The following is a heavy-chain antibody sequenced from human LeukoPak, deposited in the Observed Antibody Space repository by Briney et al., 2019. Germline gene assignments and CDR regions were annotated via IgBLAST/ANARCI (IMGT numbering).Heavy chain of an antibody. Sequence: GGSLRLSCVASGFTFSLYNMNWVRQAPGKGLEWVSSISGSDNYIFHADSVKGRFTISRDNAKNSLFLQMDSLRAEDTAVYYCARDEGLPAEYFQHWGQGTLVTVSS. CDR1: GFTFSLYN. J-gene: IGHJ1*01. CDR3: ARDEGLPAEYFQH. D-gene: IGHD4-11*01. V-gene: IGHV3-21*01. CDR2: ISGSDNYI.